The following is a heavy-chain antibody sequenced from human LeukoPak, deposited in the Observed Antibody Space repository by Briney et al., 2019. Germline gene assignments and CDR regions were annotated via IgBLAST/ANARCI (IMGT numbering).Heavy chain of an antibody. CDR1: GYTFTSYG. V-gene: IGHV1-18*01. D-gene: IGHD3-22*01. CDR2: ISGKSGDT. J-gene: IGHJ4*02. Sequence: ASVKVSCKASGYTFTSYGISWVRQAPGQGLEWMGWISGKSGDTKYAQKVQGRVTMTTDTSTSTAYMELRSLRSDDTAVYYCARDLFYDSSGWVGYYWGRGTLVTVSS. CDR3: ARDLFYDSSGWVGYY.